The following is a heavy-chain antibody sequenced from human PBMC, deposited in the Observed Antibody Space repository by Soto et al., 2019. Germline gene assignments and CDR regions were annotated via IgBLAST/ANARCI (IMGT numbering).Heavy chain of an antibody. D-gene: IGHD3-22*01. V-gene: IGHV4-39*01. CDR2: IYYSRST. J-gene: IGHJ3*02. CDR1: GGSISSSSYY. CDR3: ARPNYYDSSGYYYGAGSPGAFDI. Sequence: SETLSLTCTVSGGSISSSSYYWGWIRQPPGKGLEWIGSIYYSRSTYYNPSLKSRVTISVDTSKNQLYLKMSSVTAADTAVYYCARPNYYDSSGYYYGAGSPGAFDIWGQGTMVT.